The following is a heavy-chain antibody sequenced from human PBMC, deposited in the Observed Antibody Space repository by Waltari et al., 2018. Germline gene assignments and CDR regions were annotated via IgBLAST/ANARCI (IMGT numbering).Heavy chain of an antibody. CDR2: IYASGQT. J-gene: IGHJ4*02. Sequence: QVQLQESGPGLVEPSQTLSLPCSVTGDPIHPASYYLTWVRQPAGRGLEWIGHIYASGQTNYSPSLRSRVTISADRSKNQFSLRLISVTASDTAVYYCAGGGGWLTDFWGQGIPVTVSS. CDR3: AGGGGWLTDF. CDR1: GDPIHPASYY. V-gene: IGHV4-61*09. D-gene: IGHD5-12*01.